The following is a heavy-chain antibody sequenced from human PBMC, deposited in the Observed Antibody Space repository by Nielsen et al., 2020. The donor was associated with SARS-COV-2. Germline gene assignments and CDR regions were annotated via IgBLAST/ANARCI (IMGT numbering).Heavy chain of an antibody. CDR3: VRGEKDSNTFDN. J-gene: IGHJ4*02. Sequence: GGSLRLSCAASGFRFTSYSMNWVRQAPGKGLEWVASITMSGAYMYYADSVRGRFTVSRDNAENSLYLQMNSLRDEDTAVYYCVRGEKDSNTFDNWGQGTLVTVSS. D-gene: IGHD6-13*01. CDR2: ITMSGAYM. CDR1: GFRFTSYS. V-gene: IGHV3-21*06.